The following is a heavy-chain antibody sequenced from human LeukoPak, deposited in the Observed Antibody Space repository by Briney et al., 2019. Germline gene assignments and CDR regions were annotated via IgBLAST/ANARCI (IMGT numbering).Heavy chain of an antibody. D-gene: IGHD4-17*01. CDR3: AKDGSGIDYDEIGYFDS. Sequence: GGSLGLSCAASGFTVSSSYMSWVRHAPGRGLECVSDFYRDGSTYYADFGKGRFSISRDNSKNTLYLLMNFLRTEDTAVYYCAKDGSGIDYDEIGYFDSWGQGALVTVSS. J-gene: IGHJ4*02. V-gene: IGHV3-66*02. CDR2: FYRDGST. CDR1: GFTVSSSY.